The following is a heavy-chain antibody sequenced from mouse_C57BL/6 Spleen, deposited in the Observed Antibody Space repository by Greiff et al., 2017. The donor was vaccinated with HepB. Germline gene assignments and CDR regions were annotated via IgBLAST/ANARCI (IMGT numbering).Heavy chain of an antibody. CDR3: ARGGIYYDYDPFAY. V-gene: IGHV3-6*01. D-gene: IGHD2-4*01. J-gene: IGHJ3*01. Sequence: HLVESFPGLLQPSPSLSLPFSFTGYSIPRFYYLNCIRQFPGNKLEWMGYISYDGSNNYNPSLKNRISITRDTSKNQFFLKLNSVTTEDTATYYCARGGIYYDYDPFAYWGQGTLVTVSA. CDR1: GYSIPRFYY. CDR2: ISYDGSN.